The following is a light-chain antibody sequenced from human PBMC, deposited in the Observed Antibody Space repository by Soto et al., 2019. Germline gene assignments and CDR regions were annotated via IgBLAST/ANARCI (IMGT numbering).Light chain of an antibody. CDR2: GAF. Sequence: EVVLTQSPGTLSLSPGERATLSRRASQSVRTSDVTWYQHQPGQAPRLLIYGAFNRATDIPDRFSGSGSGTDFTLTISRLEAEDFAVYYCQHCGNSRYTFGQGTRLEIK. V-gene: IGKV3-20*01. CDR1: QSVRTSD. CDR3: QHCGNSRYT. J-gene: IGKJ2*01.